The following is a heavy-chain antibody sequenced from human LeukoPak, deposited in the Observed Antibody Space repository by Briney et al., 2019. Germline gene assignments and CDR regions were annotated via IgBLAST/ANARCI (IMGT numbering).Heavy chain of an antibody. D-gene: IGHD4-17*01. CDR1: GFTFSSNT. Sequence: GGSLRLSCAASGFTFSSNTMNWVRQAPGKGLEWVAVISYDGSNKYYADSVKGRFTISRDNSKNTLYLQMNSLRAEDTAVYYCAREGGDYGDYLGYWGQGTLVTVSS. J-gene: IGHJ4*02. CDR3: AREGGDYGDYLGY. CDR2: ISYDGSNK. V-gene: IGHV3-30-3*01.